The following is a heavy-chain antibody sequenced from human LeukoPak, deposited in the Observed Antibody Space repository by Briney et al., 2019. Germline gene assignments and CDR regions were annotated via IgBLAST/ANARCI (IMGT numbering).Heavy chain of an antibody. Sequence: ASVKVSCKASGYTFTSYGISWVRQAPGQGLEWMGWISAYNGNTNYAQKLQGRVTMTTDTSTNTAYMELRSLRSDDTAVYYCARGASITIFGVVTNYNWFDPWGQGTLVTVSS. J-gene: IGHJ5*02. CDR2: ISAYNGNT. CDR1: GYTFTSYG. V-gene: IGHV1-18*01. CDR3: ARGASITIFGVVTNYNWFDP. D-gene: IGHD3-3*01.